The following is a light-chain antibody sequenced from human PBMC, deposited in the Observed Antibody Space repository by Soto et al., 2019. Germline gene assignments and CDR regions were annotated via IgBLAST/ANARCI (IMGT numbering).Light chain of an antibody. CDR2: GAS. J-gene: IGKJ2*01. CDR1: QSVSSN. Sequence: EIVMTQSPATLSVSPGERATLSCRASQSVSSNLAWYQQKPGQAPRLLIYGASTGATGIPARFSGSGSGTEFTLTISSLQSEDFAVYYCQQYSSWPPITFGQGTKVDIK. CDR3: QQYSSWPPIT. V-gene: IGKV3-15*01.